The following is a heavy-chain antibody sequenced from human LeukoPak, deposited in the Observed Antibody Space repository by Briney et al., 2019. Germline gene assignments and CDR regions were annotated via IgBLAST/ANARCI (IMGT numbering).Heavy chain of an antibody. Sequence: SQTLSLTCTVSGGSISSGSYYWSWIRQPAGKGLEWIGRIYTSGSTNYNPSLKSRVTISVDTSKNQFSLKLSSVTAADTAVYYCARGDDYSNYSSFGGFDYWGQGTLVTVSS. V-gene: IGHV4-61*02. CDR2: IYTSGST. J-gene: IGHJ4*02. CDR3: ARGDDYSNYSSFGGFDY. D-gene: IGHD4-11*01. CDR1: GGSISSGSYY.